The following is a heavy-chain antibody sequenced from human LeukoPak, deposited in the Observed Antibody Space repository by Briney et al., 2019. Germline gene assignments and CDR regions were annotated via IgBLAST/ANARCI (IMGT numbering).Heavy chain of an antibody. J-gene: IGHJ5*02. D-gene: IGHD3-22*01. Sequence: SETLSLTCTVSGGSISSGNYYWGWIRQPPGKGLEWIGSIYYSENTYYNPSLKSRVTISVDTSKNQFSLKLSSVTAADTAVYYCARRSYYDSRGYYGPNWFDPWGQGTLVTVSS. CDR2: IYYSENT. V-gene: IGHV4-39*01. CDR3: ARRSYYDSRGYYGPNWFDP. CDR1: GGSISSGNYY.